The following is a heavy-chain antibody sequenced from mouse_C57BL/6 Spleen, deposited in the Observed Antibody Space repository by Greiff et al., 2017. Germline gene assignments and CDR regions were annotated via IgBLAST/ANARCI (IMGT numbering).Heavy chain of an antibody. CDR2: INPGGGGT. CDR1: GYAFTNYL. Sequence: QVQLQQSGAELVRPGTSVKVSCKASGYAFTNYLIEWVKQRPGQGLEWIGVINPGGGGTNYNEKFKGKATLTADKSSSTAYMQLSSLSSEDSAVYFCAREYDYDDAPFDYWGQGTTLTVSS. D-gene: IGHD2-4*01. V-gene: IGHV1-54*01. CDR3: AREYDYDDAPFDY. J-gene: IGHJ2*01.